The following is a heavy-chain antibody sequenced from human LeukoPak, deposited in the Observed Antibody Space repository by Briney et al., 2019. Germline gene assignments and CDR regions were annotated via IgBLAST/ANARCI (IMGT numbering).Heavy chain of an antibody. D-gene: IGHD3-22*01. CDR2: ISGSGYST. CDR1: GFTFSTYA. Sequence: PGGSLRLSCAASGFTFSTYAMSWVRQAPGKGLEWVSSISGSGYSTYYADSVEGRFTISRDNSKSTLFLQMISLRAEDTAVYSCAKYYYDSSGYYDAAPLDSWGQGTLVTVFS. V-gene: IGHV3-23*01. J-gene: IGHJ4*02. CDR3: AKYYYDSSGYYDAAPLDS.